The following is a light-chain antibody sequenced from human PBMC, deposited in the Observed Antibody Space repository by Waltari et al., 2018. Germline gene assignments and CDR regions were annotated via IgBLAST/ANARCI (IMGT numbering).Light chain of an antibody. Sequence: DIVLTQSPGTLSLSPGERATLSCRASQSVSNNSLNWYQQKPGQAPRLLIYGASSRATGIPDRFSGSGSGTDFTLTISRLEPEDFAVYYCQQYDSIVLTFGGGTKVEI. CDR1: QSVSNNS. CDR3: QQYDSIVLT. CDR2: GAS. V-gene: IGKV3-20*01. J-gene: IGKJ4*01.